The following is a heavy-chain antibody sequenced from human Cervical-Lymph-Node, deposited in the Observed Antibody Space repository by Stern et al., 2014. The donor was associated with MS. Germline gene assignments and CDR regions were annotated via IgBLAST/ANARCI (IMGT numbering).Heavy chain of an antibody. CDR3: VRGGFSYGYGLDA. V-gene: IGHV1-8*01. CDR2: MNPNNANT. D-gene: IGHD5-18*01. J-gene: IGHJ6*02. Sequence: DHLVESGPQVRKPGASVKVSCQASGYTFINYDIFWVRQATGQGLEWMGWMNPNNANTGHAQKFQGRVPRTRNTSISTAYMELSGLRSDDTAVYYCVRGGFSYGYGLDAWGQGTAVIVSS. CDR1: GYTFINYD.